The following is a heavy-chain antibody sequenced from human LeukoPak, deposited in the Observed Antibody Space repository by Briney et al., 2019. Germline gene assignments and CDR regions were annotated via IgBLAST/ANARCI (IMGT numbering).Heavy chain of an antibody. CDR2: ISYDGSNK. V-gene: IGHV3-30-3*01. CDR3: ASFLTGAAPGWWFDP. CDR1: GFTFSSYA. Sequence: GGSLRLSCAASGFTFSSYAMHWVRQAPGKGLERVAVISYDGSNKYYADSVKGRFTISRDNSKNTLYLQMNSLRAEDTAVYYCASFLTGAAPGWWFDPWGQGTLVTVSS. J-gene: IGHJ5*02. D-gene: IGHD7-27*01.